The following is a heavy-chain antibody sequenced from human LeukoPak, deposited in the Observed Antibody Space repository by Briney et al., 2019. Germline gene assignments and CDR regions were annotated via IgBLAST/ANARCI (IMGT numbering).Heavy chain of an antibody. Sequence: PGGPLRLSCAASGFTVSSNYMSWVRQAPGKGLEWVPVIYSGGSTYYADSVKGRFTISRDNSKNTLYLQMNSLKTEDTAVYYCTTVSYGFDYWGQGTLVTVSS. J-gene: IGHJ4*02. V-gene: IGHV3-53*01. D-gene: IGHD1-26*01. CDR1: GFTVSSNY. CDR3: TTVSYGFDY. CDR2: IYSGGST.